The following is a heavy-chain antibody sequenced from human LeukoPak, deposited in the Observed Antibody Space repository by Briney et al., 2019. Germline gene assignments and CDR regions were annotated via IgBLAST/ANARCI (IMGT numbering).Heavy chain of an antibody. CDR3: ARRFGEWELLNWFDP. CDR2: IYYSGST. CDR1: GGSVSTASYY. D-gene: IGHD1-26*01. V-gene: IGHV4-39*01. J-gene: IGHJ5*02. Sequence: PSETLSLTCTVSGGSVSTASYYWGWIRQPPGKGLEWIESIYYSGSTSYNPSLKSRVTISVDTSKNQFSLKLSSVTAADTAVYYCARRFGEWELLNWFDPWGQGTLVTVSS.